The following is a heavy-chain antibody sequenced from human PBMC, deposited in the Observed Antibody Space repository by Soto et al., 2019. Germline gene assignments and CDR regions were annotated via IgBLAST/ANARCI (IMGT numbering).Heavy chain of an antibody. D-gene: IGHD4-4*01. Sequence: SETLSLTCTVSGGSVSSGSYYWSSIRQPPGKGLEWIGHIYYSGSTNYNPSLKSRVTISVDTSKNQFSLKLSSVTAADTAVYYCAREGNSGPYYYGMDVWGQGTTVTVSS. CDR3: AREGNSGPYYYGMDV. J-gene: IGHJ6*02. CDR2: IYYSGST. V-gene: IGHV4-61*01. CDR1: GGSVSSGSYY.